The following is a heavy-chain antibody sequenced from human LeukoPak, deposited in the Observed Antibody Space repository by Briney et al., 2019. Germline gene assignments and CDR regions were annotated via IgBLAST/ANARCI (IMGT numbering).Heavy chain of an antibody. CDR3: ARVGFGSGSYYDAFDI. J-gene: IGHJ3*02. Sequence: ASVKVSCKASGYTFTGYYMHWVRQAPGQGLEWMGWINPNSGGTNFAQKSQGRVTTTRDTSISTAYMELSSLTSDDTAVYYCARVGFGSGSYYDAFDIWGQGTMVAVSS. CDR2: INPNSGGT. D-gene: IGHD3-10*01. V-gene: IGHV1-2*02. CDR1: GYTFTGYY.